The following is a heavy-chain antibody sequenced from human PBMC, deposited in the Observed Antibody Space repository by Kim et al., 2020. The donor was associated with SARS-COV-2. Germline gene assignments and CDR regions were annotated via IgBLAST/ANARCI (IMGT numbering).Heavy chain of an antibody. Sequence: GGSLRLSCAASGFTFSSYSMNWVRQAPGKGLEWVSSISSSSSYIYYADSVKGRFTISRDNAKNSLYLQMNSLRAEDTAVYYCARATWNTFFPYTFDYWGQGTLVTVSS. V-gene: IGHV3-21*01. D-gene: IGHD1-1*01. CDR2: ISSSSSYI. CDR1: GFTFSSYS. J-gene: IGHJ4*02. CDR3: ARATWNTFFPYTFDY.